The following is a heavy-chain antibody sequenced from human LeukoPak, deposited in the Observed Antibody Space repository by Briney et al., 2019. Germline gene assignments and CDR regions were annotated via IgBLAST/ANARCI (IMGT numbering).Heavy chain of an antibody. CDR3: ARAACSSTSCYGDYYYYMDV. Sequence: SQTLSLTCTVSGGSISSGSYYWSWIRQPAGKGLEWIGRIYTSGSTNYNPSLKSRVTISVDTPKNQLYLKLSSVTAADTAVYYCARAACSSTSCYGDYYYYMDVWGKGTTVTVSS. J-gene: IGHJ6*03. CDR1: GGSISSGSYY. D-gene: IGHD2-2*01. CDR2: IYTSGST. V-gene: IGHV4-61*02.